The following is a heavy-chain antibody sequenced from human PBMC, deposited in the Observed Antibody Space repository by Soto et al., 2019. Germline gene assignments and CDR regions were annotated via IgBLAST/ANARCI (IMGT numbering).Heavy chain of an antibody. D-gene: IGHD3-22*01. CDR3: ARSNMIVVGYYLDY. Sequence: ASVKVSCKASGYTFTGYYMHWVRQAPGQGLEWMGWINPNSGGTNYAQKFQGWVTMTRDTSISTAYMELSRLRSDGTAVYSCARSNMIVVGYYLDYWGQGTLVTVSS. CDR1: GYTFTGYY. J-gene: IGHJ4*02. V-gene: IGHV1-2*04. CDR2: INPNSGGT.